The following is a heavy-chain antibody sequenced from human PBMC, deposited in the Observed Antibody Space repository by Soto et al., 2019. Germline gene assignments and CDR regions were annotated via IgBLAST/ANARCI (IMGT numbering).Heavy chain of an antibody. CDR3: ARGGGPTESLDP. Sequence: QVQLQESGPGLVKPSQTLSLTCTVSGGSISSGDYYWSWIRQPPGKGLEWIGYIYYSGSTYYNPSLKSRITISLDTSTTQSALKLSDVTAADTAVYYCARGGGPTESLDPWGQGTLVTVSS. CDR1: GGSISSGDYY. D-gene: IGHD4-17*01. V-gene: IGHV4-30-4*01. CDR2: IYYSGST. J-gene: IGHJ5*02.